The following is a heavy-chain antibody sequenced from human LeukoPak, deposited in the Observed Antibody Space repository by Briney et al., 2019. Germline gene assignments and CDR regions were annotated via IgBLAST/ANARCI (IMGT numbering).Heavy chain of an antibody. CDR2: IIPIFGTA. CDR1: GGTFSSYA. D-gene: IGHD2-15*01. Sequence: GASVKVSCKASGGTFSSYAISWVRQAPGQGLEWMGGIIPIFGTANYAQKFQGRVTITADESTSTAYMELSSLRSEDTAVYYCARDLYCSGGSCYPGWGQGTLVTVSS. CDR3: ARDLYCSGGSCYPG. V-gene: IGHV1-69*13. J-gene: IGHJ4*02.